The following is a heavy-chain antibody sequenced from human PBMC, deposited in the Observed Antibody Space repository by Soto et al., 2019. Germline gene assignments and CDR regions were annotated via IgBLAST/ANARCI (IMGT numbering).Heavy chain of an antibody. CDR1: GYTFTGYY. D-gene: IGHD1-1*01. Sequence: ASVKVSCKASGYTFTGYYMHWVRQATGQGLEWMGWTNPNSGNTGYAQKFQGRVTMTRNTSISTAYMELSSLRSEDTAVYYCARDQDRLQLGGNYYYILDVWGQGTTVTVSS. CDR3: ARDQDRLQLGGNYYYILDV. J-gene: IGHJ6*02. V-gene: IGHV1-8*02. CDR2: TNPNSGNT.